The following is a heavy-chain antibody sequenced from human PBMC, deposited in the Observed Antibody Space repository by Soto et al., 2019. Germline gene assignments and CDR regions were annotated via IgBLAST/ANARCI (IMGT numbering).Heavy chain of an antibody. CDR3: ARAHI. V-gene: IGHV3-7*03. CDR2: IQLDGSQI. CDR1: GFSFSSNW. J-gene: IGHJ4*01. Sequence: EVQLVESGGGLVQPGGSLRLSCAASGFSFSSNWMSWVRQAPGKGPEWVASIQLDGSQIYYVDSVKGRFTVSRDNTKNSLYLQMNSLRGEDMAIYYCARAHIWGHGTLVTVSS.